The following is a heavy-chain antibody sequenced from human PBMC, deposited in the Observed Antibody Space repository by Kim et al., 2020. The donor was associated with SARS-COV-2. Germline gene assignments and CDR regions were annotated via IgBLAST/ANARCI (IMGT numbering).Heavy chain of an antibody. Sequence: GGSLRLSCAASGFTFSSYAMSWVRQAPGKGLEWVSAISGSGGSTYYADSVKGRFTISRDNSKNTLYLQMNSLRAEDTAVYYCAKDLGATADGLLWFGELVGFTYWGQGTLVTVSS. J-gene: IGHJ4*02. CDR3: AKDLGATADGLLWFGELVGFTY. V-gene: IGHV3-23*01. D-gene: IGHD3-10*01. CDR2: ISGSGGST. CDR1: GFTFSSYA.